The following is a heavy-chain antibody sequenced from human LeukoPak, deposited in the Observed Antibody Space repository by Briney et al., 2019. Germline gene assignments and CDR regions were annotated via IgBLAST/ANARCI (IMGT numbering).Heavy chain of an antibody. CDR1: GGSLSSYY. Sequence: SETLSLTCTVSGGSLSSYYWSWIRQPPGKGLEWIGYIYYSGSTNYNPSLTSRVTISVDTSKNQFSLKLSSVTAAAPTCYYFARAVLESDYYESSGYSYWFDPWGQGTLVTVSS. D-gene: IGHD3-22*01. CDR3: ARAVLESDYYESSGYSYWFDP. V-gene: IGHV4-59*01. CDR2: IYYSGST. J-gene: IGHJ5*02.